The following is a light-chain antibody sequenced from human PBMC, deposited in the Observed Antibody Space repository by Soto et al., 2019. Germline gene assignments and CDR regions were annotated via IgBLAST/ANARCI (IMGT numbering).Light chain of an antibody. V-gene: IGKV3-20*01. J-gene: IGKJ4*01. CDR2: GAL. Sequence: IVLTQSPGTLSVSLGETATLSCTASQSVDSSSLAWYQQKPGQAPRLLIYGALSRATGIPDRFSGSGSGTDFTLTISRLEPEDFAVYYCQQFSSYPLTFGGGTKVDIK. CDR3: QQFSSYPLT. CDR1: QSVDSSS.